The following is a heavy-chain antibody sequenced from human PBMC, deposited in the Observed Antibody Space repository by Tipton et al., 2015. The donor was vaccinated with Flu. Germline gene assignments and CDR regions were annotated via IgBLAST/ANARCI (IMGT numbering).Heavy chain of an antibody. CDR2: IRADGSET. Sequence: SLRLSCIGSQFTLSSYWMSWVRQAPRKGLEWVANIRADGSETYYADSVKGRFTISRDNAKKSVVLQMNNLRAEDTAVYYCAGELRFGEFDAFDIWGQGTLVTVSS. D-gene: IGHD3-10*01. CDR3: AGELRFGEFDAFDI. CDR1: QFTLSSYW. J-gene: IGHJ3*02. V-gene: IGHV3-7*01.